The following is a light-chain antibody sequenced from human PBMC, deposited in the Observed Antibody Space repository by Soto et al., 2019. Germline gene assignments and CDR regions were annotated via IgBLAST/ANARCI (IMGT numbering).Light chain of an antibody. Sequence: EIVMTQSPATLSVSPGERATLSCRASQNVGTNLAWYQQKPGQPPRILIYGASTMATGVPARFNGSGTGTAFTLTISSLQSEDSAVYYCQRKWTFGLGTKVELE. V-gene: IGKV3-15*01. CDR2: GAS. CDR3: QRKWT. J-gene: IGKJ1*01. CDR1: QNVGTN.